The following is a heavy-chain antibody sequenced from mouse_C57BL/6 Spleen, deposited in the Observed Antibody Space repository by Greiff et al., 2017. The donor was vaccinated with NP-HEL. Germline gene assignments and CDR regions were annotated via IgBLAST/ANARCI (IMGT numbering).Heavy chain of an antibody. CDR1: GYTFTDYY. J-gene: IGHJ4*01. CDR2: IYPGSGNT. V-gene: IGHV1-76*01. D-gene: IGHD4-1*01. CDR3: ARETGTGSYAMDY. Sequence: QVQLQQSGAELVRPGASVKLSCKASGYTFTDYYINWVKQRPGQGLEWIARIYPGSGNTYYNEKFKGKATLTAEKSSSTAYMQLSSLTSEDSAVYFCARETGTGSYAMDYWGQGTSVTVSS.